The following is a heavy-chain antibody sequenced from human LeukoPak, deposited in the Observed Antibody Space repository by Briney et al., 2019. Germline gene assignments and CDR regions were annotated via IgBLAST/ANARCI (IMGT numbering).Heavy chain of an antibody. CDR2: ISSSSSYI. D-gene: IGHD3-9*01. CDR3: ARVLTGYYPTYYYYYMDV. Sequence: GGSLRLSCAASGFTFSSYSMNWVRLAPGKGLEWVSSISSSSSYIYYADSVKGRFTISRDNAKNSLYLQMNSLRAEDTAVYYCARVLTGYYPTYYYYYMDVWGKGTTVTVSS. J-gene: IGHJ6*03. CDR1: GFTFSSYS. V-gene: IGHV3-21*01.